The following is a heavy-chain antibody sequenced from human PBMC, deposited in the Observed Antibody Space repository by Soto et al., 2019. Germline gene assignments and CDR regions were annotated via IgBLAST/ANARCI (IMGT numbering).Heavy chain of an antibody. CDR2: ISSSSSYI. CDR1: GFTFSSYS. D-gene: IGHD3-22*01. J-gene: IGHJ3*02. V-gene: IGHV3-21*01. Sequence: PGGSLRLSCAASGFTFSSYSMNWVRQAPGKGLEWVSSISSSSSYIYYADSVKGRFTISRDNAKNSLYLQMNSLRAEDTAVYYCARWYYYYMSGYYHTPYAFDIWGQGTMVTVSS. CDR3: ARWYYYYMSGYYHTPYAFDI.